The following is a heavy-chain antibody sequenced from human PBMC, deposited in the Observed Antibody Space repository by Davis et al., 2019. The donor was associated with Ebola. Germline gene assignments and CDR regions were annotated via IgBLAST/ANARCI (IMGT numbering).Heavy chain of an antibody. V-gene: IGHV3-21*01. Sequence: GESLKISCAASGFTVSSNYMSWVRQAPGKGLEWVSSINSDGTYMFYTDSLKGRFTISRDNAKNSLYLQMNSLRVGDTALYYCARDSSSWYSYDFWGQGVLVTVSS. CDR2: INSDGTYM. CDR3: ARDSSSWYSYDF. J-gene: IGHJ4*02. CDR1: GFTVSSNY. D-gene: IGHD6-13*01.